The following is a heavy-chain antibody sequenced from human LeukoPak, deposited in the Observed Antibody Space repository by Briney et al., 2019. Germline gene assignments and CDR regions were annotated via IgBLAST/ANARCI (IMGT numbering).Heavy chain of an antibody. CDR2: ISWNSGSI. CDR3: AKDRCSNGIGCYYYYMDL. Sequence: GGSLRLSSAASGFTFDDYAMHWVRQAPGMGLEWVSGISWNSGSIGYADSVKGRFTISRDNAKNSLYLQMNSLRAEDTAVYYCAKDRCSNGIGCYYYYMDLWGKGTTVTISS. J-gene: IGHJ6*03. V-gene: IGHV3-9*01. CDR1: GFTFDDYA. D-gene: IGHD2-8*01.